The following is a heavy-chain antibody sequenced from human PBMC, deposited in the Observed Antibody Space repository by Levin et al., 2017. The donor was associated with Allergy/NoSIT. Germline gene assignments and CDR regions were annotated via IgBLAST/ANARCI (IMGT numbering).Heavy chain of an antibody. CDR3: ARGWQRWLQFPGY. V-gene: IGHV1-8*01. Sequence: GESLKISCKASGYTFTSYDINWVRQATGQGLEWMGWMNPNSGNTGYAQKFQGRVTMTRNTSISTAYMELSSLRSEDTAVYYCARGWQRWLQFPGYWGQGTLVTVSS. CDR2: MNPNSGNT. CDR1: GYTFTSYD. J-gene: IGHJ4*02. D-gene: IGHD5-24*01.